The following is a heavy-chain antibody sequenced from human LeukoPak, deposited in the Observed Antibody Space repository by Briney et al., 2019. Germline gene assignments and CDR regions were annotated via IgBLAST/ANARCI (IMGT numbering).Heavy chain of an antibody. Sequence: PSETLSLTCTVSGGSISSYYWSWIRQPPGKGLEWIGYIYYSGSTNYNPSLKSRVTISVDTSKNQFSLKLNSVTAADTAVYYCARAKGNANLDYWGQGTLVTVSS. CDR1: GGSISSYY. J-gene: IGHJ4*02. V-gene: IGHV4-59*12. CDR2: IYYSGST. CDR3: ARAKGNANLDY.